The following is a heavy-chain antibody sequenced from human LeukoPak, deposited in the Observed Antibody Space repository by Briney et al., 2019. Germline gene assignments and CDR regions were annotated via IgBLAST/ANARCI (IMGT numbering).Heavy chain of an antibody. J-gene: IGHJ4*02. V-gene: IGHV4-38-2*02. D-gene: IGHD3-10*01. CDR2: IYHSGST. Sequence: SETLSLTCTVSGYSISSGYYWGWIRQPPGKGLEWIGSIYHSGSTYYNPSLKSRVTISVDTSKNQFSLKLSSVTAADTAVYYCARVSPMVRGVIKSWGQGTLVTVSS. CDR1: GYSISSGYY. CDR3: ARVSPMVRGVIKS.